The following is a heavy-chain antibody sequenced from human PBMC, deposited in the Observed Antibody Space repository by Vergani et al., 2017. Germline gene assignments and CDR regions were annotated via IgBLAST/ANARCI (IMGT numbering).Heavy chain of an antibody. CDR1: GGTFSSYA. CDR2: IIPIFGTA. CDR3: AGKSWLGGYYGGDAFDI. Sequence: QVQLVQSGAEVKKPGSSVKVSCKASGGTFSSYAISWVRQAPGQGLEWMGGIIPIFGTANYAQKFQGRVTITADESTSTAYMELSSLRSEDTAVYYCAGKSWLGGYYGGDAFDIWGQGTMVTVSS. V-gene: IGHV1-69*01. J-gene: IGHJ3*02. D-gene: IGHD1-26*01.